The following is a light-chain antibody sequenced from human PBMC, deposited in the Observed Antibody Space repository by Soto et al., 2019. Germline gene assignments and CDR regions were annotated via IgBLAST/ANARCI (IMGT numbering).Light chain of an antibody. Sequence: QSVLSQPPSASGTPGQRITISCSGITSNIGSQTVNWYQQLPGPTPKLLIYSDHQRPSGVPARFSGSKSGTSASLAISGLQSEDESDYYCASWDDSLNGQVFGTGTKVNVL. J-gene: IGLJ1*01. CDR2: SDH. CDR3: ASWDDSLNGQV. CDR1: TSNIGSQT. V-gene: IGLV1-44*01.